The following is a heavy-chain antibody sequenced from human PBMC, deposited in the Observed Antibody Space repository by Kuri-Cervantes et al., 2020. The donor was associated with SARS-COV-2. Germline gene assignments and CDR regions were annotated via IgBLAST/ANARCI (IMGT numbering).Heavy chain of an antibody. V-gene: IGHV3-21*01. CDR1: GFSLSRYT. D-gene: IGHD3-9*01. Sequence: GESLKISCAASGFSLSRYTMNWVRQAAGKALDWVSSISGSGSHIYYADSAKGRFTVSRDSAKNSLYLQMNSLRAEDTAVYYCARDGLGGDVHYYDILTGYYPYYMDVWGKGTTVTVSS. J-gene: IGHJ6*03. CDR3: ARDGLGGDVHYYDILTGYYPYYMDV. CDR2: ISGSGSHI.